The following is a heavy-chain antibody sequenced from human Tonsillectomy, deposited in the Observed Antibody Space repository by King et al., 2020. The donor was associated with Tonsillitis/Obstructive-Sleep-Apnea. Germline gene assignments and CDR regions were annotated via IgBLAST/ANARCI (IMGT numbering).Heavy chain of an antibody. CDR1: GFTFNDYA. D-gene: IGHD6-6*01. Sequence: VQLVESGGGLVQPGRSLRLSCAASGFTFNDYAMRWVRQAPGKGLEWVSGISWNSGSIGYAGSVKGRFTISRDNAKNSLYLQMNSLRAEDTALYYCARVISAYSSSYDAFDIWGQGTMVTVSS. V-gene: IGHV3-9*01. CDR2: ISWNSGSI. J-gene: IGHJ3*02. CDR3: ARVISAYSSSYDAFDI.